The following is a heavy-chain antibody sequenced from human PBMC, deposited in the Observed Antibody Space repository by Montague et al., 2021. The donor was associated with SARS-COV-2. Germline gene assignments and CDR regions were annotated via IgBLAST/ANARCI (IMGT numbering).Heavy chain of an antibody. V-gene: IGHV4-34*01. CDR3: ARGQPPGITFGGIISYGLDV. D-gene: IGHD3-16*02. CDR2: INHSGST. Sequence: SETLSLTCAVYGGSFSGYYWTWIRQPPGKGLEWIGEINHSGSTNYNPYPKRRVTISVDTSTNQFSLKLRSVTAAATAVYYCARGQPPGITFGGIISYGLDVWGQGTTVTVSS. J-gene: IGHJ6*02. CDR1: GGSFSGYY.